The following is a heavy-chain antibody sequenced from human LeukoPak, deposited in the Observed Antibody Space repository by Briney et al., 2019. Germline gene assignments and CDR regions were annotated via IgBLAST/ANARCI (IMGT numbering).Heavy chain of an antibody. Sequence: SGGSLRLSCAASGFTFNDFAMHWVRQAPGKGLEWISVISWDGVGSYYADSVKGRFTISRDNSKNSLYLQMNSLRVEDTALYYCVKGGAADLFDFWGQGTLVTVSS. J-gene: IGHJ4*02. D-gene: IGHD6-13*01. CDR1: GFTFNDFA. V-gene: IGHV3-43D*03. CDR2: ISWDGVGS. CDR3: VKGGAADLFDF.